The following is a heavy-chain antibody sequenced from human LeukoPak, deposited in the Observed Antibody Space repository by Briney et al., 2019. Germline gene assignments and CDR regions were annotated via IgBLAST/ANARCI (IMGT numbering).Heavy chain of an antibody. Sequence: GSSVKVSCKASGGTFSSYAISWVRQAPGQGLEWMGGIIPIFGTANYAQKFQGRVTITADESTSTAYMELSSLRSEDTAVYYCAGGYYDSSGAPHPLYYYYGMDVWGQGTTVTVSS. D-gene: IGHD3-22*01. CDR3: AGGYYDSSGAPHPLYYYYGMDV. CDR2: IIPIFGTA. CDR1: GGTFSSYA. V-gene: IGHV1-69*01. J-gene: IGHJ6*02.